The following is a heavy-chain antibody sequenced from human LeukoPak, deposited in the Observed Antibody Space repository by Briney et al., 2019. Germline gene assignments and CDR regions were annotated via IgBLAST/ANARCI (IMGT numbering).Heavy chain of an antibody. CDR2: IYYSGNT. CDR1: GASFSGYY. J-gene: IGHJ4*02. V-gene: IGHV4-59*01. Sequence: PSETLSLTCAVYGASFSGYYWNWIRQPPGKELEWIGYIYYSGNTNYNPSLQSRVTISVDTSKNQFSLKLSSVTAADTAVYYCARGRSGFGGNSDSWGQGTLVTVSS. D-gene: IGHD4-23*01. CDR3: ARGRSGFGGNSDS.